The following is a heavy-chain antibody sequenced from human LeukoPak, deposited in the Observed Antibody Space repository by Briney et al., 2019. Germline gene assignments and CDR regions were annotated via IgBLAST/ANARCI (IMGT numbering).Heavy chain of an antibody. CDR2: IYYSGST. CDR3: ARLYSGSHDAFDI. V-gene: IGHV4-39*01. CDR1: GGSISSSSYY. Sequence: SETLSLTCTVSGGSISSSSYYWGWIRQPPGKGLEWIGSIYYSGSTYYNPSLKSRVTISVDTSKNQFSLKLSSVTAADTAVYYCARLYSGSHDAFDIWGQGTMVTVSS. D-gene: IGHD1-26*01. J-gene: IGHJ3*02.